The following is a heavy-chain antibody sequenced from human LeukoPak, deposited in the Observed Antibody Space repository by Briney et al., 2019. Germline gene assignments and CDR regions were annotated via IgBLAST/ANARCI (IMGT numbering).Heavy chain of an antibody. V-gene: IGHV4-4*07. D-gene: IGHD4-11*01. CDR1: GGSINSYY. J-gene: IGHJ4*02. CDR3: ARGGKATVVTM. CDR2: IYSSGST. Sequence: TSETLSLTCTVSGGSINSYYWSWIRQPAGKGLEWIGRIYSSGSTNYNPSLKSRVSMPVDTSKNQFSLKLTSVTAADTAVYYCARGGKATVVTMWGQGILVTVSS.